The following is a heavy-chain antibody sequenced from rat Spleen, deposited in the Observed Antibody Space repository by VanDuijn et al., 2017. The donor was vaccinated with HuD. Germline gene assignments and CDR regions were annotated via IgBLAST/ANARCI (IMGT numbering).Heavy chain of an antibody. CDR3: ARDRTGPFDS. Sequence: QVQLKESGPGLVQPSQTLSLTCTVSGFSITSYHLNWVRQPPGKGLEWMGVLWIDGNTAYNSLLKPRLSISRDTSKNQVFLKMNSLQTEDTATYYCARDRTGPFDSRGQGVMVTVSS. V-gene: IGHV2-32*01. J-gene: IGHJ2*01. CDR1: GFSITSYH. D-gene: IGHD4-2*01. CDR2: LWIDGNT.